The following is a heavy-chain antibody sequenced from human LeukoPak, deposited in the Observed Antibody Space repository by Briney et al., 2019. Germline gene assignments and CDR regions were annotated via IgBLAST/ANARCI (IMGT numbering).Heavy chain of an antibody. CDR3: ARGGSYSSYFQH. Sequence: SETLSLTCTVSGGSISSYYWSWIRQPPGKGLEWIGYIYYSGSTNYNPSLKSRVTISVDTSKNQFSLKLSSVTAADTAVYYCARGGSYSSYFQHWGQGTLVTVSS. D-gene: IGHD3-10*01. V-gene: IGHV4-59*12. J-gene: IGHJ1*01. CDR2: IYYSGST. CDR1: GGSISSYY.